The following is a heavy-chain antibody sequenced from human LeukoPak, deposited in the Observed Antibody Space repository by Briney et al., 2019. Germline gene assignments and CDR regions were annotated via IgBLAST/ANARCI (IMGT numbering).Heavy chain of an antibody. J-gene: IGHJ3*02. CDR3: ASTSIWSGYHNAFDI. Sequence: GGSLRLSCAASGFTFSSYEMNWVRQAPGKGLEWVSYISSSGSTIYYADSVKGRFTISRDNAKNSLYLQMNSLRAEDTAVYYCASTSIWSGYHNAFDIWGQGTMVTVSS. D-gene: IGHD3-3*01. CDR2: ISSSGSTI. CDR1: GFTFSSYE. V-gene: IGHV3-48*03.